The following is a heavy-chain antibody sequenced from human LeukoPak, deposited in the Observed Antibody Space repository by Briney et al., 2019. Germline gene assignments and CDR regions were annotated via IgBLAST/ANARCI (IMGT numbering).Heavy chain of an antibody. CDR3: ASTSDY. CDR1: GFSVSTNY. J-gene: IGHJ4*02. Sequence: PGGSLRLSCAASGFSVSTNYMNWVRQAPGKGLEWASVIYSGGSTYYADSVTGRFTISRDNSNNTLYLQMNSLRAEDTAIYYCASTSDYWGQGTLVTVSS. V-gene: IGHV3-53*01. D-gene: IGHD1-26*01. CDR2: IYSGGST.